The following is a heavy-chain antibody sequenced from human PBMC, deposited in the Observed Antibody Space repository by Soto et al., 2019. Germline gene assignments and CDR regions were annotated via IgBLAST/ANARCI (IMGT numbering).Heavy chain of an antibody. V-gene: IGHV4-59*01. CDR2: SHYSGNT. CDR3: VSVEGTPTVTGDYYYYAADA. Sequence: PSETLSLTCTVSGGSISGYYWIWIRQPPGKGLEWIGYSHYSGNTNYNPSLKGRVTISVDTSKNQFSLKLSSVTAADTAVYYCVSVEGTPTVTGDYYYYAADAWGQGAAVTVSS. D-gene: IGHD4-17*01. J-gene: IGHJ6*02. CDR1: GGSISGYY.